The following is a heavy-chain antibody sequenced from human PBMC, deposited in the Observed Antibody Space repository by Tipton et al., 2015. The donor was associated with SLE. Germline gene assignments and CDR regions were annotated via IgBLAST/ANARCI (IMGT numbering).Heavy chain of an antibody. CDR1: GGSIGNINW. Sequence: GLVKPSGTLSLTCAVSGGSIGNINWWSWVRQPPGKGLEWIGYIYYSGSTNYNPSLKSRVTISVDTSKNQFSLKLSSVTAADTAVYYCARGSIAVAGPFFDYWGQGTLVTVSS. J-gene: IGHJ4*02. V-gene: IGHV4-4*02. CDR3: ARGSIAVAGPFFDY. D-gene: IGHD6-19*01. CDR2: IYYSGST.